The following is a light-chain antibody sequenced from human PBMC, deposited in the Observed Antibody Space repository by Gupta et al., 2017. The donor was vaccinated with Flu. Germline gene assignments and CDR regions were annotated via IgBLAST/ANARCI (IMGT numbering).Light chain of an antibody. V-gene: IGLV1-44*01. Sequence: QSVLTQPPSASGTPGQRVTISCSGSSSNIGRNTVNWYQQLPGTAPKLLIDTNNQRPSGVPDRFSGSKSGTSASRAISGLQSDDEADYYCAKWDDSLIVDVFGTGTKVTVL. CDR2: TNN. CDR3: AKWDDSLIVDV. CDR1: SSNIGRNT. J-gene: IGLJ1*01.